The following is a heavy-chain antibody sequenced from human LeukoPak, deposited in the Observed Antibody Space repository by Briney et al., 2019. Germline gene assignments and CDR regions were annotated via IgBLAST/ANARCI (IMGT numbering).Heavy chain of an antibody. CDR2: ISSTGSDM. D-gene: IGHD1-26*01. CDR1: GLTFSDAY. CDR3: ALPTREPKY. Sequence: GGSLRLSCGASGLTFSDAYMTWFRQAPGKALEWISYISSTGSDMTYADSVKGRFTISRDNAKKSLYLQMNSLRAEDTAVYYCALPTREPKYWGQGTLVTVSS. J-gene: IGHJ4*02. V-gene: IGHV3-11*01.